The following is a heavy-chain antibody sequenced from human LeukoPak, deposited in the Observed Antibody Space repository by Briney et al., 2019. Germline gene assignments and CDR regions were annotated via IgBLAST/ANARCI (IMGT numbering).Heavy chain of an antibody. V-gene: IGHV4-59*12. CDR1: GGSISSYY. CDR3: ARSGYSYGYAFDI. J-gene: IGHJ3*02. D-gene: IGHD5-18*01. CDR2: IYYSGST. Sequence: PSETLSLTCTVSGGSISSYYWSWIRQPPGKGLEWIGYIYYSGSTNFNPSLRSRVTISVDTSKNQFSLKLSSVTAADTAVCYCARSGYSYGYAFDIWGQGTMVTVSS.